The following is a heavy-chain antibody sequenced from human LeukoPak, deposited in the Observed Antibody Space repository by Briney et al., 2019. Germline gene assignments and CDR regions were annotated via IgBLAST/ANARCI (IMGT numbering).Heavy chain of an antibody. V-gene: IGHV4-31*03. CDR2: IYYSGST. J-gene: IGHJ4*02. Sequence: PSETLSLTCTVSGGSISSGGYYWSWIRQHPGKGLEWIGYIYYSGSTYYNPSLKSRVTISVDTSKNQFSLKLSSVTAADTAVYYCARRSYDILTGYYNVDYRGQGTLVTVSS. CDR1: GGSISSGGYY. CDR3: ARRSYDILTGYYNVDY. D-gene: IGHD3-9*01.